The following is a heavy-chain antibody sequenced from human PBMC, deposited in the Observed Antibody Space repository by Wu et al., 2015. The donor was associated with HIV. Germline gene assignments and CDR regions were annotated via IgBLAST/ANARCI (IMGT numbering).Heavy chain of an antibody. CDR1: GYTFTSYG. CDR2: ISAYTSNA. J-gene: IGHJ2*01. V-gene: IGHV1-18*01. CDR3: AXGGGYWYFDL. Sequence: QVQLVQSGAEVKKPGASVKVSCKASGYTFTSYGISWVRQAPGQGLEWMGWISAYTSNANYAQKFQGRVTMTTDTSTNTVYLELRSLRSDDTAVYYCAXGGGYWYFDLWGRGTLVTVSS. D-gene: IGHD3-16*01.